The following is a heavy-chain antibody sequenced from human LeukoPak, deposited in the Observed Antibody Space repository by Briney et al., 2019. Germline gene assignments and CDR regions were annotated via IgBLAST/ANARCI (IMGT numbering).Heavy chain of an antibody. Sequence: PGGSLRLSCAASGFTFSDYDMGWVRQAPGKGLEWVSTISKSGDNTYYADSVRGRFTISRDNSKNTLYLQMNNLRAEDTAVYYCAKTSGYSCTSGVDYWGQGTLVTVSS. CDR2: ISKSGDNT. CDR1: GFTFSDYD. D-gene: IGHD6-13*01. J-gene: IGHJ4*02. V-gene: IGHV3-23*01. CDR3: AKTSGYSCTSGVDY.